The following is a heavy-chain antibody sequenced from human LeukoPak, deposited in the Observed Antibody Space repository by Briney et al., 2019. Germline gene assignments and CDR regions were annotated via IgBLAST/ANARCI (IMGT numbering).Heavy chain of an antibody. CDR1: GYTFTSYG. CDR2: ISAYNGNT. CDR3: ARDTESPLGYCTNGVCLGDY. J-gene: IGHJ4*02. D-gene: IGHD2-8*01. V-gene: IGHV1-18*01. Sequence: ASVKVSCKASGYTFTSYGISWGRQAPGRGREWMGWISAYNGNTNYAQKLQGRVTMTTDTSTSTAYMELRSLRSDDTAVYYCARDTESPLGYCTNGVCLGDYWGQGTLVTVSS.